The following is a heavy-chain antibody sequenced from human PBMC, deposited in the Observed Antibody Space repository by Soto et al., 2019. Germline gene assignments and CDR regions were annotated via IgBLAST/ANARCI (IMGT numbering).Heavy chain of an antibody. Sequence: GGSLRLSCAASGFTFSSYSMNWVRQAPGKGLEWVSSISSSSSYIYYADSVKGRFTISRDNAKNSLYLQMNSLRAEDTAVYYCARDRGGYSYGAPLDYWGQGTQVTVSS. V-gene: IGHV3-21*01. CDR2: ISSSSSYI. D-gene: IGHD5-18*01. CDR1: GFTFSSYS. J-gene: IGHJ4*02. CDR3: ARDRGGYSYGAPLDY.